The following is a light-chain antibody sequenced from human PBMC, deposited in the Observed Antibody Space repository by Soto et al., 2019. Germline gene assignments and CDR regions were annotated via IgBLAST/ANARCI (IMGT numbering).Light chain of an antibody. CDR2: DAS. Sequence: DIQMTQSPSTLSASVGDRVTITCRASRSISNWLAWYQQRPGIAPKLLIFDASILQSGVPSRFSGSGSGTEFTLSISRLQTDDFATYYCQQYGSFSPITFGRGTKVEI. CDR1: RSISNW. V-gene: IGKV1-5*01. CDR3: QQYGSFSPIT. J-gene: IGKJ4*01.